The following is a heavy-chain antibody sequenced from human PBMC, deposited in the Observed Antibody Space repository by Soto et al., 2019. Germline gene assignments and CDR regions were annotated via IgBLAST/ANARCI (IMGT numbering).Heavy chain of an antibody. V-gene: IGHV3-23*01. CDR3: AKRACSSGSCRTDY. D-gene: IGHD2-15*01. CDR2: ISDSGAST. Sequence: VGSLRLSCAASGFTFSGYAMSWVRQAPGKGLEWVSLISDSGASTYYADSVKGRFTISRDNSKNTLNLQMNSLRAEDTAVYYCAKRACSSGSCRTDYWGQGTLVTVSS. J-gene: IGHJ4*02. CDR1: GFTFSGYA.